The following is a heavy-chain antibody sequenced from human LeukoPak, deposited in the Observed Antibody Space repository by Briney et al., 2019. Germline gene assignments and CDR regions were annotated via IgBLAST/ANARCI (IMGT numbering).Heavy chain of an antibody. CDR1: GCTFSDYY. J-gene: IGHJ3*02. Sequence: GGSLRLSCAASGCTFSDYYMSWIRQAPAKGLEWVSYISNSGSTIYYADSVKGRFTISRDNAKNSLYLQMNSLSAEDTAVYYCARDSSCGGDCPDDAFDIWGQGTMVTVSS. CDR3: ARDSSCGGDCPDDAFDI. CDR2: ISNSGSTI. V-gene: IGHV3-11*01. D-gene: IGHD2-21*02.